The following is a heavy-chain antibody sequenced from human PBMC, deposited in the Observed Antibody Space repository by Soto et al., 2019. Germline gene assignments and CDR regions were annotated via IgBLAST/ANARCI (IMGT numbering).Heavy chain of an antibody. Sequence: GESLKLSYPGSGYIFCRYCLALVRQMPGKGLEWMGIIFPGDSDTRYRPSFQGQVTISVDKSINTAYLQWSSLKTSDTAVYYCARVSDRFEYWGQGTLVTVSS. D-gene: IGHD3-10*01. V-gene: IGHV5-51*01. J-gene: IGHJ4*02. CDR2: IFPGDSDT. CDR1: GYIFCRYC. CDR3: ARVSDRFEY.